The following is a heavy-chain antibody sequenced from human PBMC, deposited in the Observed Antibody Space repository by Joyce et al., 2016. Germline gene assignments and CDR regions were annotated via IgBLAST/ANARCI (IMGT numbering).Heavy chain of an antibody. Sequence: EVQLVQSGPEVKKPGESLKISCKGSGFTSSTSWIGWVRQRPGKGLECMGIIYPRDSDLSYSPACQGRVTISVDKTIDTAFLQWSSLETSDTAMYYCARGLGGCRNGLCYRDWYFDLWGLGTLVTVSS. CDR3: ARGLGGCRNGLCYRDWYFDL. V-gene: IGHV5-51*01. CDR1: GFTSSTSW. J-gene: IGHJ2*01. D-gene: IGHD2-8*01. CDR2: IYPRDSDL.